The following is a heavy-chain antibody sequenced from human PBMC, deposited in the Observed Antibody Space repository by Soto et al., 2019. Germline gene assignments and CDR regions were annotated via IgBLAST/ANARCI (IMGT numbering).Heavy chain of an antibody. CDR2: ISYDGSNK. J-gene: IGHJ5*02. CDR1: GFTFSSYG. CDR3: AKVEYSSSSGPLS. V-gene: IGHV3-30*18. Sequence: QVQLVESGGGVVQPGRSLRLSCAASGFTFSSYGMHWVRQAPGKGLEWVAVISYDGSNKYYADSVKGRFTISRDNSKNAMYLQMNSRRAEDTAVYYCAKVEYSSSSGPLSWGQGTLVTVSS. D-gene: IGHD6-6*01.